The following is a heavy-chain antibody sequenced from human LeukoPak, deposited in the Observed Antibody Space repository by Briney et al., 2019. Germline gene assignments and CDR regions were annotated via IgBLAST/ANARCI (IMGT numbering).Heavy chain of an antibody. V-gene: IGHV3-74*01. J-gene: IGHJ6*03. CDR1: GFTFDDYA. CDR2: FNPDGSTT. Sequence: PGGSLRLSCAASGFTFDDYAMHWVRQAPGKGLVWVSRFNPDGSTTNYADSVKGRFTISRDNAKNTLYLQMNSLRVEDTAVYYCARDLGYYYMDVWGKGTTVTVSS. CDR3: ARDLGYYYMDV.